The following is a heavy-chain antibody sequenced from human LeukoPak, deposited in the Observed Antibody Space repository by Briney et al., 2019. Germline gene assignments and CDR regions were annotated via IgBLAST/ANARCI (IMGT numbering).Heavy chain of an antibody. J-gene: IGHJ3*02. Sequence: GGSLRLSCAASGFTFSSYGMHWVLQAPGKGLEWVAFIRYDGSNKYYADSVKGRFTISRDNSKNTLYLQMNSLRADDTAVYHCARQETSSYNGAFDIWGQGTMVTVSS. V-gene: IGHV3-30*02. CDR2: IRYDGSNK. CDR3: ARQETSSYNGAFDI. CDR1: GFTFSSYG. D-gene: IGHD1-26*01.